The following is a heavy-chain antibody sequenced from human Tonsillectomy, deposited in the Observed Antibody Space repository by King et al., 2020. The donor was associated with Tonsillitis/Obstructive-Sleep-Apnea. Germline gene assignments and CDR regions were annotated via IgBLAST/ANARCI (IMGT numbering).Heavy chain of an antibody. CDR2: IWYDGSNK. CDR1: GFTFSSYG. D-gene: IGHD3-22*01. J-gene: IGHJ4*02. CDR3: ARDVQWLIFDY. V-gene: IGHV3-33*01. Sequence: VQLVESGGGVVQPGRSLRLSCAASGFTFSSYGMHWVRQAPGKGLEWVAVIWYDGSNKYYADSVKGRFTITRDNSKNTLYLQMNSLRAGDTAVYYCARDVQWLIFDYWGPGTLVTVSS.